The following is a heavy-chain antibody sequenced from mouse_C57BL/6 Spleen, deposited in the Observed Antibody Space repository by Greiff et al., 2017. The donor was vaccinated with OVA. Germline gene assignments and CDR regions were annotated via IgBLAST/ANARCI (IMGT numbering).Heavy chain of an antibody. V-gene: IGHV1-18*01. CDR2: INPNNGGT. J-gene: IGHJ4*01. D-gene: IGHD4-1*01. Sequence: EVQLQQSGPELVKPGASVKISCKASGYTFTDYNMDWVKQSHGKSLEWIGDINPNNGGTIYNQKFKGKATLTVDKSSSTAYMELRSLTSEDTAVYYCARGDWDVGYAMDYWGQGTSVTVSS. CDR3: ARGDWDVGYAMDY. CDR1: GYTFTDYN.